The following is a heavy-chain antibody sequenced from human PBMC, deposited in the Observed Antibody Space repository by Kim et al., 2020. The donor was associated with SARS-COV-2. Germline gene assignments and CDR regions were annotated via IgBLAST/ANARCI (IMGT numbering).Heavy chain of an antibody. CDR3: ARDLRSATSPNITIFGVVRFDDLEV. J-gene: IGHJ6*01. Sequence: ASVKVSCKASVYTFTSYGISWVRQAPGQGLEWMGWISAYNGNTNYAQKLQGRVTMTTDTSTSTAYMELRRLSSDDTAVYYCARDLRSATSPNITIFGVVRFDDLEVCGQGTTVTVSA. D-gene: IGHD3-3*01. CDR2: ISAYNGNT. CDR1: VYTFTSYG. V-gene: IGHV1-18*04.